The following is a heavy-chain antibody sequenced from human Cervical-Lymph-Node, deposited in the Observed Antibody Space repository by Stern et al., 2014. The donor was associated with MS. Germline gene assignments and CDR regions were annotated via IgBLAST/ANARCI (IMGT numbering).Heavy chain of an antibody. D-gene: IGHD1-1*01. Sequence: QVQLVQSGAEVKKPGASVKVSCKASGYTFTSYDINWVRQATGQGLEWMGWMNPNSGNTGYAQKFQGRVTMTRNTSISTAYMELGRRRSEHPALFYWARKTRRYRYYYGMDVWGQGTTVTVSS. CDR1: GYTFTSYD. CDR2: MNPNSGNT. V-gene: IGHV1-8*01. J-gene: IGHJ6*02. CDR3: ARKTRRYRYYYGMDV.